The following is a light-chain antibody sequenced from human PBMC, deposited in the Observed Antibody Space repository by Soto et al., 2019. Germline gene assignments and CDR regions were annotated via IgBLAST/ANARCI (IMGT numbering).Light chain of an antibody. CDR2: EAS. Sequence: DIQMTQSPSPLSVSVGYRVTIPCRASQMIYTWLAWYQQKPGKAPKLLIYEASSLDVGVPSRFSGSGSGTEFTLTISSLQLEDFATYYCQQYSTFWTFGQGTKV. V-gene: IGKV1-5*03. CDR3: QQYSTFWT. CDR1: QMIYTW. J-gene: IGKJ1*01.